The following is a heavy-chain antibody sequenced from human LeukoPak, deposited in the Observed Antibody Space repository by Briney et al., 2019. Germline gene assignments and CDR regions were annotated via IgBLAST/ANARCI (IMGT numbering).Heavy chain of an antibody. V-gene: IGHV4-34*01. J-gene: IGHJ4*02. D-gene: IGHD6-6*01. Sequence: SETLSLTCAVYGGSFSGYYWSWIRQPPGKGLEWIGSIYHSGSTYCNPSLKSRVNLYVDTSKNQFSLKLTSVTAADTAVYYCARVDAYSSSWWDDYWGQGTLVTVSS. CDR1: GGSFSGYY. CDR3: ARVDAYSSSWWDDY. CDR2: IYHSGST.